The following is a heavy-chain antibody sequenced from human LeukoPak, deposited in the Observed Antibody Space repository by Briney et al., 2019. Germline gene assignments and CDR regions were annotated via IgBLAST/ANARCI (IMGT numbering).Heavy chain of an antibody. CDR2: IKQDGSEK. J-gene: IGHJ3*02. CDR1: GFTFSSYW. D-gene: IGHD5-12*01. CDR3: AIDHIVATTDAFDI. V-gene: IGHV3-7*01. Sequence: GGSLRLSCAASGFTFSSYWMSWVRQAPGKGLEWVANIKQDGSEKYYVDSVKGRFTISRDNAKNSLYLQMNSLRAEDTAVYYCAIDHIVATTDAFDIWGQGTMVTVSS.